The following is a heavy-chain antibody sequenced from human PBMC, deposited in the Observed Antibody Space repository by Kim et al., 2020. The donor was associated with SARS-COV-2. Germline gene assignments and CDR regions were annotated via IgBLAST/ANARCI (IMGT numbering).Heavy chain of an antibody. CDR3: VCLGEGATWFDY. CDR1: RGSISSSKW. J-gene: IGHJ4*02. CDR2: ISDSGVTT. D-gene: IGHD1-26*01. V-gene: IGHV4-4*02. Sequence: SETLSLTCAVSRGSISSSKWWSWVRQPPGKGLEWIAEISDSGVTTNYNPSLKSRVTISVDKSKNHFSLNLSSVTAADTAVYYCVCLGEGATWFDYWGQGSLVTVSS.